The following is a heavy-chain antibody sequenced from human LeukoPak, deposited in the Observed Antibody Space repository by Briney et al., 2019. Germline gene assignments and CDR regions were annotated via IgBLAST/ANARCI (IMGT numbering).Heavy chain of an antibody. Sequence: GGSLRLSCAASGFTFSSYVMHWVRQAPGKGLEYVSAISSNGGSTHYADSVKGRFTISRDNSKNTLYVQMSSLRAEDTAVYYCVKEHCSSTSCFYFDYWGQGTLVTVSP. CDR3: VKEHCSSTSCFYFDY. CDR1: GFTFSSYV. CDR2: ISSNGGST. D-gene: IGHD2-2*01. V-gene: IGHV3-64*05. J-gene: IGHJ4*02.